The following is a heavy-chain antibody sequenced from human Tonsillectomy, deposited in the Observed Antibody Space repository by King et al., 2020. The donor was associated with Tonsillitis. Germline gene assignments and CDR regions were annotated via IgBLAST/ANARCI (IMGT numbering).Heavy chain of an antibody. CDR2: IYYSGST. V-gene: IGHV4-30-4*07. CDR3: ARGARYDILTGFDY. J-gene: IGHJ4*02. CDR1: GGSISSGGYS. Sequence: QLQESGPGLVKPSQTLSLTCAVSGGSISSGGYSWSWIRQPPGKGLEWIGYIYYSGSTYYNPSLKSRVTISVDTSKNQFSLKLSSVTAADTAVYYCARGARYDILTGFDYWGQGTLVTVSS. D-gene: IGHD3-9*01.